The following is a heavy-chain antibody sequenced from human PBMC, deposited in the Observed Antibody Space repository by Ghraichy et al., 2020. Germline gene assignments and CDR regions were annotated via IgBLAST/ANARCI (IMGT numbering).Heavy chain of an antibody. Sequence: ASVKVSCKASGYTVSNYGISGDRQAPGQGLEWMGWISAYDGNTNYAQELQGRVTMTTDTSTSTAYMEMRSLRSDDTAVYFCARDGGSPKWYYDLWGRGTLVTVSS. V-gene: IGHV1-18*01. CDR3: ARDGGSPKWYYDL. J-gene: IGHJ2*01. D-gene: IGHD3-16*01. CDR2: ISAYDGNT. CDR1: GYTVSNYG.